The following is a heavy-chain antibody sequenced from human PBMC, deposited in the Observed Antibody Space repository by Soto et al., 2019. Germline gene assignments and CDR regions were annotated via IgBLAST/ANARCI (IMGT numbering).Heavy chain of an antibody. J-gene: IGHJ5*02. Sequence: TLRLSSAASGFTFDDYAMHWVRQAPGKGLELVSGISWNSGSIGYADSVKGRFTISRDNAKNSLYLQMKSLRAEDTALYYCAKDAIAAAATTGHNLVDPWGQGPLVIVSS. D-gene: IGHD6-13*01. CDR3: AKDAIAAAATTGHNLVDP. V-gene: IGHV3-9*01. CDR2: ISWNSGSI. CDR1: GFTFDDYA.